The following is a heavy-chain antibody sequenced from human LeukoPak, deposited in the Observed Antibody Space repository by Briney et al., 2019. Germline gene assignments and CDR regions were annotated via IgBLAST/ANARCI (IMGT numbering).Heavy chain of an antibody. CDR3: AREARGYSGYDLFDY. CDR2: ISAYNGNT. CDR1: GYTFTSYG. J-gene: IGHJ4*02. V-gene: IGHV1-18*01. D-gene: IGHD5-12*01. Sequence: ASVKVSCKASGYTFTSYGISWVRQAPGQGFEWMGWISAYNGNTNYAQKLQGSVTMSTDTSTSTAYMELRSLRSDDTAVYYCAREARGYSGYDLFDYWGQGTLVTVSS.